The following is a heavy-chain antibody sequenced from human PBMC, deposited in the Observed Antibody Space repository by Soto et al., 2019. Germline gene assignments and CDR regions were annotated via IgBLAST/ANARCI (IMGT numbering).Heavy chain of an antibody. J-gene: IGHJ6*02. D-gene: IGHD3-10*01. V-gene: IGHV4-30-4*01. CDR2: IYYSGST. CDR3: ARDRYYGSGTYYNFYNGMDV. CDR1: GGSISSGDYY. Sequence: TLSLTCTVSGGSISSGDYYWSWIRQPPGKGLEWIGNIYYSGSTYYNPSLKSRVTISLDTSKNQFSLKLSSVTAADTAVYYCARDRYYGSGTYYNFYNGMDVWGQRTTVTVSS.